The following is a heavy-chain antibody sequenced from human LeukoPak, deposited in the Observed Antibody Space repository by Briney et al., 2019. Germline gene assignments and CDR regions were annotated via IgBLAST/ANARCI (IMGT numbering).Heavy chain of an antibody. CDR2: ISSSSYI. V-gene: IGHV3-21*01. Sequence: PGGSLRLSCAASGFTFSSYGMSWVRQAPGKGLEWVSSISSSSYIYYADSVKGRFTISRDNAKNSLYLQMNSLRAEDTAVYYCARDRTASDYWGQGTLVTVSS. J-gene: IGHJ4*02. CDR3: ARDRTASDY. CDR1: GFTFSSYG. D-gene: IGHD4-17*01.